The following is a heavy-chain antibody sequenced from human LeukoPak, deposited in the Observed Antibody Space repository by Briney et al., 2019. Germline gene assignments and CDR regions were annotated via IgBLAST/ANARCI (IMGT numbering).Heavy chain of an antibody. D-gene: IGHD4-17*01. CDR2: ISWNSGSI. J-gene: IGHJ4*02. Sequence: SGGSLRLSCAASGFTFNTYAMSWVRQAPGKGLEWVSGISWNSGSIGYADSVKGRFTISRDNAKNSLYLQMNSLRAEDTALYYCAKDSSLDYGDYEAEYYFDYWGQGTLVTVSS. CDR1: GFTFNTYA. V-gene: IGHV3-9*01. CDR3: AKDSSLDYGDYEAEYYFDY.